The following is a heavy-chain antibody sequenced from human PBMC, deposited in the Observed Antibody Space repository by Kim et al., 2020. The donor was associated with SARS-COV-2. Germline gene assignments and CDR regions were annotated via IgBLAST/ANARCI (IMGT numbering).Heavy chain of an antibody. CDR2: INSDGSST. CDR3: ARDTRDSSSWYFRGYYYYGMDV. CDR1: GFTFSTYW. Sequence: GGSLRLSCAASGFTFSTYWMHWVRQAPGKGLVWVSRINSDGSSTSYADSVKGRFTISRDNAKNTLYLQMNSLRAEDTAVYYCARDTRDSSSWYFRGYYYYGMDVWGQGTTVIVSS. D-gene: IGHD6-13*01. J-gene: IGHJ6*02. V-gene: IGHV3-74*01.